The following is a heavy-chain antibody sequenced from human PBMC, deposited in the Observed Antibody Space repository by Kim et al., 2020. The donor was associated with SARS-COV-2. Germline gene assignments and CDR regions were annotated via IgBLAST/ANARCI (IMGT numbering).Heavy chain of an antibody. CDR1: GFTFSSYS. J-gene: IGHJ6*02. CDR2: ISSSSSYI. Sequence: GGSLRLSCAASGFTFSSYSMNWVRQAPGKGLEWVSSISSSSSYIYYADSVKGRFTISRDNAKNSLYLQMNSLRAEDTAVYYCARDKGLLWFGELSPYYYGMDVWGQGTTVTVSS. CDR3: ARDKGLLWFGELSPYYYGMDV. D-gene: IGHD3-10*01. V-gene: IGHV3-21*01.